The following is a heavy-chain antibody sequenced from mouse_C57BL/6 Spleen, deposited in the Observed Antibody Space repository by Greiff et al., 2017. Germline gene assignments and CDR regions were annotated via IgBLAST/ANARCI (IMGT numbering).Heavy chain of an antibody. Sequence: QVQLKQPGAELVKPGASVKMSCKASGYTFTSYWITWVKQRPGQGLEWIGDIYPGSGSTNYNEKFKSKATLTVDTSSSTAYMQLSSLTSEDSAVYYCARRGITTVVYWYFDVWGTGTTVTVSS. J-gene: IGHJ1*03. V-gene: IGHV1-55*01. CDR2: IYPGSGST. CDR3: ARRGITTVVYWYFDV. CDR1: GYTFTSYW. D-gene: IGHD1-1*01.